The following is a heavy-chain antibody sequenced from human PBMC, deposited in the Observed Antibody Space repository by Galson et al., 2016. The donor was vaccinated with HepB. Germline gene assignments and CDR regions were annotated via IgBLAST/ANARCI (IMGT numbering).Heavy chain of an antibody. CDR3: ASILRTDDAFDI. CDR2: INPNSGGT. CDR1: GYIFTSYF. Sequence: SVKVSCKASGYIFTSYFIHWMRQAPGQGLEWMGWINPNSGGTTFAQKFQGRVTMTSETSIRTAYMELSRLRSDDTAVYFCASILRTDDAFDIWGQGTMVTVSS. J-gene: IGHJ3*02. V-gene: IGHV1-2*02. D-gene: IGHD1-1*01.